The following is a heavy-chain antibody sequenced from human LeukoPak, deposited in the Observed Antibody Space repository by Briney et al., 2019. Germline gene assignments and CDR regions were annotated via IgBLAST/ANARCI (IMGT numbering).Heavy chain of an antibody. Sequence: PGGSLRLSCAASGFTFSSYEMNWVRQAPGKGLAWVSYISSSGSTIYYADSVKGRFTISRDNAKNSLYLQMHSLRAEDTAVYYCARAKRGSYGFKYWGQGTLVTVSS. CDR2: ISSSGSTI. CDR1: GFTFSSYE. V-gene: IGHV3-48*03. J-gene: IGHJ4*02. D-gene: IGHD5-18*01. CDR3: ARAKRGSYGFKY.